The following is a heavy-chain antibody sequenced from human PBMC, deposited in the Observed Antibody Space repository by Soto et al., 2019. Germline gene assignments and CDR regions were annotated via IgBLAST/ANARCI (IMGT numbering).Heavy chain of an antibody. D-gene: IGHD3-22*01. J-gene: IGHJ6*02. V-gene: IGHV3-30*03. CDR2: ISYDGRNK. CDR1: GLTFSTYG. Sequence: QVQLVQSGGGVFQPGRSLRLSCDASGLTFSTYGIHWVRQAPGKGLEWLAIISYDGRNKYYADSVKGRFTISRDNSKNTIYLQMNTLRAEDTAVYYCASFCSGGSCYVSGMDVWGHGTMVTVSS. CDR3: ASFCSGGSCYVSGMDV.